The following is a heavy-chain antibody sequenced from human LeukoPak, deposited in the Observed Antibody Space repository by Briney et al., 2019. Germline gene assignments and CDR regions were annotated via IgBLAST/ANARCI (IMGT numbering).Heavy chain of an antibody. V-gene: IGHV4-61*02. CDR2: IHSSGTT. CDR3: ARVFQLPFNYFDP. Sequence: SETLSLTCTVSGGSISSDNYYWSWIRQPAGKGLEWIGRIHSSGTTNYNPYLKSRVTISVDTSDNRFSLKLTSVIAADTAVYYCARVFQLPFNYFDPWGQGALVTVSS. J-gene: IGHJ5*02. CDR1: GGSISSDNYY.